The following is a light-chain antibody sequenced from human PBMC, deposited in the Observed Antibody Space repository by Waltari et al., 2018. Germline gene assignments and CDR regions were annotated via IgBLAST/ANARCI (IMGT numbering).Light chain of an antibody. Sequence: EIVLTQSPGTLSLSPGERATISCRASPSVGRYLAWYQQKPGQAPRLLIYGASTRATGIPDRFSGSGSGTDFSLIISRLEPEDFAVYFCQKYEALPATFGQGTKVEIK. CDR1: PSVGRY. J-gene: IGKJ1*01. V-gene: IGKV3-20*01. CDR2: GAS. CDR3: QKYEALPAT.